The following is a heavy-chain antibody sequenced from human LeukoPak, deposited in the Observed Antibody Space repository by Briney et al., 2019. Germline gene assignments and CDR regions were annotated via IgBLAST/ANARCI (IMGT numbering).Heavy chain of an antibody. CDR2: TRNKANSYTT. CDR1: GFTFSDHY. Sequence: EGSLRLSCAASGFTFSDHYMDWVRQAPGKGLEWVGRTRNKANSYTTEYAASVKGRFTISRDDSKNSLYLQMNSLKTEDTAVYYCARSTTVTTHDYWGQGTLVTVSS. CDR3: ARSTTVTTHDY. V-gene: IGHV3-72*01. J-gene: IGHJ4*02. D-gene: IGHD4-11*01.